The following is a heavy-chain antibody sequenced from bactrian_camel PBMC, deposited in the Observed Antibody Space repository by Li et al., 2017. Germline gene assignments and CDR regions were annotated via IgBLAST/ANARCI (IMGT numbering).Heavy chain of an antibody. J-gene: IGHJ4*01. CDR2: IYRGTTTT. CDR3: AAAGAWNCGVIEREYQYNY. Sequence: VQLVESGGGLVQPGGSLRLSCVASGPTYTSAFRALGWFRQAPGERRGRVAGIYRGTTTTAYADSVKGRFTISLDNAKNTMYLQMNNLKPEDTAMYYCAAAGAWNCGVIEREYQYNYWGQRTQVTVS. CDR1: GPTYTSAFRA. V-gene: IGHV3S31*01. D-gene: IGHD7*01.